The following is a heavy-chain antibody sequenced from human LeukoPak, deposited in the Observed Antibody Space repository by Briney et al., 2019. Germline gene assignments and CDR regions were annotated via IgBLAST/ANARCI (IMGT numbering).Heavy chain of an antibody. Sequence: SETLSLTCTVSGGSLSSYSWSWIRQPPGKGLEWIGYTYYSGRTVYNPSLKSRVTISLDTSKNQFSLKLSSVTAADTAVYYCASDFGSGSYRFDFWGQGTLVTVSS. CDR2: TYYSGRT. V-gene: IGHV4-59*01. D-gene: IGHD3-10*01. CDR3: ASDFGSGSYRFDF. CDR1: GGSLSSYS. J-gene: IGHJ4*02.